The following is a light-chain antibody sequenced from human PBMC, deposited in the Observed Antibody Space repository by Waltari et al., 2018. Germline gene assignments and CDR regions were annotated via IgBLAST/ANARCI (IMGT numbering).Light chain of an antibody. CDR1: RSDVGGYNY. CDR3: CSYGGTYYV. V-gene: IGLV2-11*01. CDR2: DVT. J-gene: IGLJ1*01. Sequence: QSALTQPRSVSGSPGQSVAISCPGPRSDVGGYNYLFWYQQHPGKAPKLIIYDVTKRPSGFPDRFSGSKSGNTASLTISGLQAEDEADYYCCSYGGTYYVFGTGTKVTVL.